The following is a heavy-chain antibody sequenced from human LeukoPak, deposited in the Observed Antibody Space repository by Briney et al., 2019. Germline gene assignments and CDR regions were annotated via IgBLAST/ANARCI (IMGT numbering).Heavy chain of an antibody. D-gene: IGHD3-3*01. CDR2: ISSSSSYI. CDR3: ARDTPYYDFWSGYYH. CDR1: GFTFSSYS. V-gene: IGHV3-21*01. J-gene: IGHJ5*02. Sequence: GGSLRLSCAASGFTFSSYSMNWVRQAPGKGLEWVSSISSSSSYIYYADSVKGRFTISRDNAKNSLYLQMNSLRAEDTAVYYCARDTPYYDFWSGYYHWGQGTLVTVSS.